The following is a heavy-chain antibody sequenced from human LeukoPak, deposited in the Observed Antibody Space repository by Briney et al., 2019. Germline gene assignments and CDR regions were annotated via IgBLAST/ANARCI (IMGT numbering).Heavy chain of an antibody. D-gene: IGHD6-19*01. J-gene: IGHJ3*02. CDR1: GFTFSSYC. Sequence: PGGSLRLSCAASGFTFSSYCMHWVRQPPGKGLEWVAVISYDGSNKYYADSVKGRFTISRDNSKNTLYLQMNSLRAEDTAVYYCGKSIAVAGDDAFDIWGQGTMVTVSS. V-gene: IGHV3-30*18. CDR3: GKSIAVAGDDAFDI. CDR2: ISYDGSNK.